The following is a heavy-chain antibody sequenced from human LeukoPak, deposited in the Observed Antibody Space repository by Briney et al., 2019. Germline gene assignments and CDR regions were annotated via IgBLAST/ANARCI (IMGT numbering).Heavy chain of an antibody. J-gene: IGHJ5*02. V-gene: IGHV3-9*01. D-gene: IGHD1-1*01. CDR2: ISWNSGSI. Sequence: QPGGSLRLSCAASGFTFDDYAMHWVRQAPGKGLEWVSGISWNSGSIGYADSVKGRFTISRDNAKNSLYLQMNSLRAEDTAVYYCARYWNNGFDPWGQGTLVTVSS. CDR1: GFTFDDYA. CDR3: ARYWNNGFDP.